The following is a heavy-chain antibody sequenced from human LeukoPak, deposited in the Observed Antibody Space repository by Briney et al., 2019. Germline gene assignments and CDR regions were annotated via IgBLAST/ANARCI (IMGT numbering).Heavy chain of an antibody. D-gene: IGHD5-24*01. CDR3: ARDIVGDGYNSFDY. Sequence: SVKVSCKASGGTFSSYAISWVRQSPGQGLEWMGRIIPILGIANYAQKFQGRVTITADKSTSTAYMELSSLRSEDTAVYYCARDIVGDGYNSFDYWGQGTLVTVSS. J-gene: IGHJ4*02. V-gene: IGHV1-69*04. CDR2: IIPILGIA. CDR1: GGTFSSYA.